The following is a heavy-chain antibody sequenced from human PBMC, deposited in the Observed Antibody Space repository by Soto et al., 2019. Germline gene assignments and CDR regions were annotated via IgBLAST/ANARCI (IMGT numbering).Heavy chain of an antibody. CDR2: ISSSSSTI. J-gene: IGHJ6*03. CDR3: ARGLPNNWNDYVVDYYYYYMDV. CDR1: GFTFSSYS. V-gene: IGHV3-48*01. D-gene: IGHD1-1*01. Sequence: EVQLVESGGGLVQPGGSLRLSCAASGFTFSSYSMNWVRQAPGKGLEWVSYISSSSSTIYYADSVKGRFTISRDNAKNSLYLQMNSLRAEDTAVYYCARGLPNNWNDYVVDYYYYYMDVWGKGTTVTVSS.